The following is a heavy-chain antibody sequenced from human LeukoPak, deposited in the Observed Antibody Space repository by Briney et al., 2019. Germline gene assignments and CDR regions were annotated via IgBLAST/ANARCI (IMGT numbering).Heavy chain of an antibody. CDR3: ARSPTYYYGMGV. CDR2: IYSGGST. CDR1: GFTVSSNY. D-gene: IGHD4-11*01. J-gene: IGHJ6*02. V-gene: IGHV3-53*01. Sequence: GGSLRLSCAASGFTVSSNYMSWVRQAPGKGLEWVSVIYSGGSTYYADSVKGRFTISRDNSKGTLYLQMNSLRAEDTAVYYCARSPTYYYGMGVWGQGTTVTVSS.